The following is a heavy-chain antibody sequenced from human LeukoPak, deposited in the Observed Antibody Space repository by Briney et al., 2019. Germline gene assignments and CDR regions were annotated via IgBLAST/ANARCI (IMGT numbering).Heavy chain of an antibody. Sequence: ASVKVSCKASGYTFTSYAMHWVRQAPGQRLEWMGWINAGNGNTKYSQKFQGRVTITRDTSACTAYMELSSLRSEDTAVYYCARVDVGYCSSTSCYRDAFDIWGQGTMVTVSS. CDR3: ARVDVGYCSSTSCYRDAFDI. D-gene: IGHD2-2*01. CDR1: GYTFTSYA. V-gene: IGHV1-3*01. J-gene: IGHJ3*02. CDR2: INAGNGNT.